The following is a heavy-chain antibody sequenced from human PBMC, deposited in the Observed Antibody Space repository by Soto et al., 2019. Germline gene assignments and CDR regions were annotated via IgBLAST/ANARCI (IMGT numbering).Heavy chain of an antibody. CDR1: GGSTNPYC. D-gene: IGHD5-12*01. V-gene: IGHV4-59*01. J-gene: IGHJ4*01. Sequence: PPETLCVTCTVSGGSTNPYCWHWIRQPPGKGLEWIGYVFYSGSTNYNPSLNSRVTISVDTSKKQFSLRLKSVTAADTAVYYCARGGEMATVFGGNYFPYWGHGTLVTVS. CDR2: VFYSGST. CDR3: ARGGEMATVFGGNYFPY.